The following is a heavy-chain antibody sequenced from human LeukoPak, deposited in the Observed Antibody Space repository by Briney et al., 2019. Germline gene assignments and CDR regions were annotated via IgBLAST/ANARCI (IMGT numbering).Heavy chain of an antibody. Sequence: GGSLRLSCAASGFTVSSNYMSWVRQAPGKGLEWVSVIYSGGSTYYADSVKGRFTISRDNSKNTLYLQMNSLRAEDTAVYYCAKDFPLYDSSGTPSGDLFAWGQGTLVTVSS. V-gene: IGHV3-53*01. CDR3: AKDFPLYDSSGTPSGDLFA. CDR2: IYSGGST. J-gene: IGHJ5*02. CDR1: GFTVSSNY. D-gene: IGHD3-22*01.